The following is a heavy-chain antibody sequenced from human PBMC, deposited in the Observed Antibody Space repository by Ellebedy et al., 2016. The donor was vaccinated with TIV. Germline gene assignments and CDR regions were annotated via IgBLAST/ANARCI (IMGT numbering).Heavy chain of an antibody. J-gene: IGHJ4*02. CDR3: ARDLIALRRANHGFDY. CDR2: ISSSSSYI. V-gene: IGHV3-21*01. Sequence: PGGSLRLSCAASGFTFSSYSMNWVRQAPGKGLEWVTSISSSSSYIYYADLVKGRFTIASDNAKNSLYPRMDSLGAEDTAVYYCARDLIALRRANHGFDYWGQGTLVTVSS. CDR1: GFTFSSYS. D-gene: IGHD1-14*01.